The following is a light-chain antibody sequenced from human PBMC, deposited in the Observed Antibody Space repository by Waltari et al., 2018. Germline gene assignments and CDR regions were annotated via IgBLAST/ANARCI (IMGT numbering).Light chain of an antibody. CDR1: SSDSGGYTC. Sequence: QSALTPPARVSGTPGQSITILCTGTSSDSGGYTCVSWSQQPPGIAPTLLFYDGTYRPSGAANRFSASKCSTTAPLTISVLAAEDDADYCSTSNTTATPQVFGGGTKLTVL. CDR3: TSNTTATPQV. V-gene: IGLV2-14*03. J-gene: IGLJ2*01. CDR2: DGT.